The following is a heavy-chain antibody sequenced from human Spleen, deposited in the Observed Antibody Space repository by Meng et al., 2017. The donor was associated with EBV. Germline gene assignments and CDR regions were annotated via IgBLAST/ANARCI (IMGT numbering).Heavy chain of an antibody. V-gene: IGHV1-69*06. Sequence: QLQLVQSGAGVKKPGSSMKVACKAPGGTFSRYTFSWVRQAPGQGLEWMAGFTPIFGTTNYAQKFDDRLTISADTSTTTVYMELSSLRSEDTAVYSCASLNDYSSGSTSWGQGTLVTVSS. CDR2: FTPIFGTT. D-gene: IGHD6-19*01. J-gene: IGHJ5*02. CDR1: GGTFSRYT. CDR3: ASLNDYSSGSTS.